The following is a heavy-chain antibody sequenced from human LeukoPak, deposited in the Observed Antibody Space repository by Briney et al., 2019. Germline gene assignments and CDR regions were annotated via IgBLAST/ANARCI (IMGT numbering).Heavy chain of an antibody. V-gene: IGHV4-39*07. CDR2: IYYSGSS. CDR1: GGSISISSYY. CDR3: ARVRYDYSISWFDP. Sequence: SETLSLTCTVSGGSISISSYYCGWIRQPPGKGLEWNGSIYYSGSSYYNPSLTSRVTISVDTSKNQFSLKLSSVTAADTAVYYCARVRYDYSISWFDPWGQGTLVTVSS. D-gene: IGHD4-11*01. J-gene: IGHJ5*02.